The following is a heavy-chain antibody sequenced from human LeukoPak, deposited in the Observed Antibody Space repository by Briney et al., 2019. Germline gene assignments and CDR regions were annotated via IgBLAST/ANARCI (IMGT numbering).Heavy chain of an antibody. Sequence: SETLSLTCAVYGGSFSGYYWNWIRQPPGKGLEWIGEITRSGSTNYNPSLKSRVTISVDTSKNQFSLKLSSVTAADTAVYYCARVGLSAAGTWYYYYYMDVWGKGTTVTVSS. CDR3: ARVGLSAAGTWYYYYYMDV. V-gene: IGHV4-34*01. CDR1: GGSFSGYY. J-gene: IGHJ6*03. CDR2: ITRSGST. D-gene: IGHD6-13*01.